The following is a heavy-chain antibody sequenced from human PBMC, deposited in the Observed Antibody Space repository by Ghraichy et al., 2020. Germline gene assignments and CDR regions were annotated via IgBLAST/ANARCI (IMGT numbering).Heavy chain of an antibody. J-gene: IGHJ4*02. CDR1: GGSISSSYF. Sequence: SETLSLTCTVSGGSISSSYFWGWIRQSPGKGLELIGSISYGGNTYYTRSFQSRVTISIDTSKNQFSLKLDSVTAADTAVYYCTRGRSTYSDYWGQGTLVTVSS. D-gene: IGHD2-21*01. CDR3: TRGRSTYSDY. CDR2: ISYGGNT. V-gene: IGHV4-39*01.